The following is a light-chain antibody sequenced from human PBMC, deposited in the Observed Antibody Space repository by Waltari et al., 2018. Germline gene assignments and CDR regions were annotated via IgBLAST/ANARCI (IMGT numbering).Light chain of an antibody. V-gene: IGKV2-30*02. J-gene: IGKJ3*01. Sequence: DVVMTQSTLSLPITPGQPASISCRSSQSLVHSNGNTYLIWYQQKPGQPPRRLIYEVSNQDSGVPDRFSGSGAGTDFTLKISRVEAEDVGVYYCGQGTHLPFTFGPGTKLDIK. CDR3: GQGTHLPFT. CDR1: QSLVHSNGNTY. CDR2: EVS.